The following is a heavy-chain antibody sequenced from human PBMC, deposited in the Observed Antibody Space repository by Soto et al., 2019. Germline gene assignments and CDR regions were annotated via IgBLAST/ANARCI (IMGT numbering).Heavy chain of an antibody. Sequence: GGSLRLSCKGSGYSFTSYWIGWVRQMPGKGLEWMGIIYPGDSDTRYSPSFQGQVTISADKSISTAYLQWSSLKASDTAMYYCARCSSTSCNWFDPWGQGTLVTVSS. CDR2: IYPGDSDT. CDR3: ARCSSTSCNWFDP. J-gene: IGHJ5*02. V-gene: IGHV5-51*01. D-gene: IGHD2-2*01. CDR1: GYSFTSYW.